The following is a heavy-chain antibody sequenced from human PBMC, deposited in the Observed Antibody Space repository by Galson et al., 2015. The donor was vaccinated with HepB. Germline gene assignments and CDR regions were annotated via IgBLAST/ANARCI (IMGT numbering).Heavy chain of an antibody. CDR1: GDTFSSYA. CDR3: ARDYTGCSGNNCYPTGATGFDP. Sequence: SVKVSCKASGDTFSSYAISWVRQAPGQGLEWMGGIIPVLGIANYAQKFQGRVTITADKSTSTAYMELSSLRSDDTAVYYCARDYTGCSGNNCYPTGATGFDPWGQGTLVTVSS. J-gene: IGHJ5*02. CDR2: IIPVLGIA. V-gene: IGHV1-69*10. D-gene: IGHD2-15*01.